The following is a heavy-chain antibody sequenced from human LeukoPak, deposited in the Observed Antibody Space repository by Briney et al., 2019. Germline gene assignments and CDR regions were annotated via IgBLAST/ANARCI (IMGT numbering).Heavy chain of an antibody. CDR1: GFTFDDYA. J-gene: IGHJ3*02. V-gene: IGHV3-9*01. CDR2: ISWNSGSI. CDR3: AKMGTYYYDSSGYPDDAFDI. D-gene: IGHD3-22*01. Sequence: GRSLRLSCAASGFTFDDYAMHWVRQAPGKGLEWVSGISWNSGSIGYADSVKGRFTISRDNAKNSLYLQMNSLRAEDTALYYCAKMGTYYYDSSGYPDDAFDIWGQGTMVTVSS.